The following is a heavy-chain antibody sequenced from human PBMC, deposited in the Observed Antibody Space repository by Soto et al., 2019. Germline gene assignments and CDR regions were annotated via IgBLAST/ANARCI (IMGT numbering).Heavy chain of an antibody. D-gene: IGHD5-12*01. J-gene: IGHJ4*02. Sequence: ASVNVSCKASGYTFTSYGISWVRQAPGQGLEWMGWISAYNGNTNYAQRLQGRVTMTTDTSTSTAYMELRSLSSVTAADTAVYYCARDHGYKMGWLGYWGQGTLVTVSS. CDR1: GYTFTSYG. CDR2: ISAYNGNT. CDR3: ARDHGYKMGWLGY. V-gene: IGHV1-18*01.